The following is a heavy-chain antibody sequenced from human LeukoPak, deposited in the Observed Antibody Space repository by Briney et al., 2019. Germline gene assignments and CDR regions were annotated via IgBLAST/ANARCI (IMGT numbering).Heavy chain of an antibody. CDR1: DYTFTSYG. Sequence: ASVKVSCKGSDYTFTSYGISWVRQAPGQGLEWMGWISAYNGNTNYAQKLQGRVTMSTDTSTSTAYMELSSLRSEDTAVYYCAREPGYCTNGVCYTLDYWGQGTLVTVSS. J-gene: IGHJ4*02. D-gene: IGHD2-8*01. CDR3: AREPGYCTNGVCYTLDY. V-gene: IGHV1-18*01. CDR2: ISAYNGNT.